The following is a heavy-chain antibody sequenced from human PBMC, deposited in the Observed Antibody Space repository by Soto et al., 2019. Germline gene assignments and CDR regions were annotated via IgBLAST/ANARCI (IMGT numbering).Heavy chain of an antibody. J-gene: IGHJ6*02. V-gene: IGHV1-18*01. Sequence: ASVKVSCKASGYTFTSYGISWARQAPGQGLEWMGWISAYNGNTNYAQKLQGRVTMTTDTSTSTAYMELRSLRSDDTAVYYCARDRPRIAAPGMDVWGQGTTVTVSS. CDR3: ARDRPRIAAPGMDV. CDR1: GYTFTSYG. CDR2: ISAYNGNT. D-gene: IGHD6-6*01.